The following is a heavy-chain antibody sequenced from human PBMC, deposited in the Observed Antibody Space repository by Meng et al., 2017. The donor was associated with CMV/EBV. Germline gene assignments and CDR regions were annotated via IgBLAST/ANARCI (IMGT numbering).Heavy chain of an antibody. Sequence: SETLSLTCTVSGGSISSYYWSWIRQPPGKGLEWIGYIYYSGSTNYNPSLKSRVTISVDTSKNQFSLKLSSVTAADTAVYYCARVRKYCSSTSCYRKGEMYYFDYWGQGTLVTVSS. D-gene: IGHD2-2*02. CDR2: IYYSGST. CDR3: ARVRKYCSSTSCYRKGEMYYFDY. J-gene: IGHJ4*02. CDR1: GGSISSYY. V-gene: IGHV4-59*01.